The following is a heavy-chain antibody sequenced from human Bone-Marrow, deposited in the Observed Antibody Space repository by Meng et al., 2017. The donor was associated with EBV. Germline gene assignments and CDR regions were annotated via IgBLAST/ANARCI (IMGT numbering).Heavy chain of an antibody. CDR3: ARSPLWFGESNFDY. D-gene: IGHD3-10*01. CDR2: INAGNGNT. Sequence: QVQLGQSGAEVKKPGASVKVSCKASGYTFTSYAMHWVRQASGQRLEWMGWINAGNGNTKYSQKFQGRVTITRDTSASTAYMELSSLRSEDTAVYYCARSPLWFGESNFDYWGQGTLVTVSS. V-gene: IGHV1-3*01. J-gene: IGHJ4*02. CDR1: GYTFTSYA.